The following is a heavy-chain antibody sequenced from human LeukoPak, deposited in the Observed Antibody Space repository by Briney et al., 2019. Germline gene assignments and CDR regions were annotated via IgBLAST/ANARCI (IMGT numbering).Heavy chain of an antibody. V-gene: IGHV3-66*03. D-gene: IGHD3-16*01. CDR1: GFSVSNYY. J-gene: IGHJ5*01. Sequence: GGSLRLSCAGSGFSVSNYYMNWVRQAPGKGLEWVSLIRDSGATFYADSVKGRFTVSRDNSKNTIYLQMNRLRVEDTAVYFCARDRAVTQVWVEFDSWGQGTQVTVSS. CDR2: IRDSGAT. CDR3: ARDRAVTQVWVEFDS.